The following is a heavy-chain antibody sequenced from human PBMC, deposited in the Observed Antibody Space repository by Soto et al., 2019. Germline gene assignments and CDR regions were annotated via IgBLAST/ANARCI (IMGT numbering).Heavy chain of an antibody. CDR1: GYTFTSYA. Sequence: ASVKVSCKASGYTFTSYAMHWVRQAPGQRLEWMGWINAGNGNTKYSQKFQGRVTITRDTSASTAYMELSSLRSEDTAVYYCARVGGTAMVAPFDYWGQGTLVTVSS. CDR2: INAGNGNT. CDR3: ARVGGTAMVAPFDY. D-gene: IGHD5-18*01. V-gene: IGHV1-3*01. J-gene: IGHJ4*02.